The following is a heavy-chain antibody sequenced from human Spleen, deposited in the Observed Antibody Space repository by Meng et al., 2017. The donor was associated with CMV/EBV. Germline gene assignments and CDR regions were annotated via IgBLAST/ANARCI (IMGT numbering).Heavy chain of an antibody. CDR3: AKGWGAGSAPH. CDR2: IQYDGNTK. D-gene: IGHD1-26*01. J-gene: IGHJ4*02. Sequence: GGSLRLSCAASGFTFRDYGMHWVRQAPGKGLEWVTFIQYDGNTKYYVDSVKGRFTISRDNFKNTASLQMNSLRADDTGIYYCAKGWGAGSAPHWGQGTLVTVSS. V-gene: IGHV3-30*02. CDR1: GFTFRDYG.